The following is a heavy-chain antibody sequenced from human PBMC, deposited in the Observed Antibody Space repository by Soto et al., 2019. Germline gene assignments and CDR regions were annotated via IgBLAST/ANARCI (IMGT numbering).Heavy chain of an antibody. J-gene: IGHJ4*02. CDR1: GITLSDQY. CDR2: TRNKANSYTT. Sequence: EVQLVESGGGLVQPGGSLRLSCAGSGITLSDQYMDWVRQAPGKGLEWVVRTRNKANSYTTEYAPSVKGRFTISRDDSKNSLYLQMNSLTTEDTAMYYCARDWSHCSGGNCYSRFDYWGQGTLVTVFS. V-gene: IGHV3-72*01. D-gene: IGHD2-15*01. CDR3: ARDWSHCSGGNCYSRFDY.